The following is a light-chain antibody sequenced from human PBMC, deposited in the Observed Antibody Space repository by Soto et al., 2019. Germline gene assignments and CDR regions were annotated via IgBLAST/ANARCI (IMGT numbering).Light chain of an antibody. CDR2: GTS. CDR1: QNIYSN. Sequence: IVMTQSPATLSVSPGERATFSCRASQNIYSNIAWYQQRPGQAPRLLIYGTSARATGIPATFSGSGSGTEFTLTISRLQSEDFAIYYCQKYDNWPSVTFGGGTKVDIK. V-gene: IGKV3-15*01. CDR3: QKYDNWPSVT. J-gene: IGKJ4*01.